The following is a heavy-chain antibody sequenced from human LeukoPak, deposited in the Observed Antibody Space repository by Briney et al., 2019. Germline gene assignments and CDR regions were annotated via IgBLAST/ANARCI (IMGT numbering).Heavy chain of an antibody. J-gene: IGHJ4*02. D-gene: IGHD4-23*01. CDR2: TSNDGSHK. CDR3: ARDPNRLADYGGDYFDH. Sequence: GGSLRLSCAASGFPFSSYSMHWVRQAPRNGLEWVAVTSNDGSHKYYADSVKGRFIISRDNSKKTLSLQMNTLRPDDTAVFYCARDPNRLADYGGDYFDHWGQGTLVTVSS. CDR1: GFPFSSYS. V-gene: IGHV3-30*04.